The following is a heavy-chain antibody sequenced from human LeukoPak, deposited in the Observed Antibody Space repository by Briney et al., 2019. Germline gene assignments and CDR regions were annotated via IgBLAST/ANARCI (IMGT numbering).Heavy chain of an antibody. D-gene: IGHD3-3*02. CDR2: IIPIYGTP. CDR1: GGTLSGYA. CDR3: ARGKLGYYYYHMDA. Sequence: SVKVSCKASGGTLSGYAISWVRQAPGQGLEWMGGIIPIYGTPHSAQKFQGRVTITTDESTSTAFLDLSSLRSEDTAVYYCARGKLGYYYYHMDAWGKGTTVTVSS. V-gene: IGHV1-69*05. J-gene: IGHJ6*03.